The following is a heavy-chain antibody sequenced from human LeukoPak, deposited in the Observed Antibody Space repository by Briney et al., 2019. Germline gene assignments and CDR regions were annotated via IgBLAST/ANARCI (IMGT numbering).Heavy chain of an antibody. CDR3: ARDERDSCSSSSCYYFDY. Sequence: ASVKVSCEASGYTFTSYGISWVRQAPGQGLEWMAWISTYHGNTNYAQKHQGRVTVTTDTSTSTAYMELRSLSSDDTAVYYCARDERDSCSSSSCYYFDYWGQGTLVTVSS. V-gene: IGHV1-18*01. CDR1: GYTFTSYG. CDR2: ISTYHGNT. D-gene: IGHD2-2*01. J-gene: IGHJ4*02.